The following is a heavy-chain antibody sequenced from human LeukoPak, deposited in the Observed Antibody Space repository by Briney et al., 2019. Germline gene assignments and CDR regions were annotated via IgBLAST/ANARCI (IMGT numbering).Heavy chain of an antibody. Sequence: SETLSLTCTVSGDSISITNDYWAWIRQPPGTGLEWIGSIHKSGNTYYNLSLESRVTVSVDTSKNHFSLKLVSVTVADTAVYYCARHRYDNTEYLIEYFDLWGRGTLVSVSS. V-gene: IGHV4-39*01. D-gene: IGHD6-6*01. CDR1: GDSISITNDY. CDR2: IHKSGNT. J-gene: IGHJ2*01. CDR3: ARHRYDNTEYLIEYFDL.